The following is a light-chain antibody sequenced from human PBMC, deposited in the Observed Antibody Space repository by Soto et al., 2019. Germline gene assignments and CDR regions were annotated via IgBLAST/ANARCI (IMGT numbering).Light chain of an antibody. V-gene: IGKV1-39*01. CDR2: AAS. CDR1: QSISSY. Sequence: DIQMTQSPSSLSASVVDRVTITCRASQSISSYLNWYQQKPGKAPKLLIYAASSLQSGVPSRFSGSGSGTDFTLTISSLQPEDFATYYCQQSYSTPWTFGQGTTVDIK. CDR3: QQSYSTPWT. J-gene: IGKJ1*01.